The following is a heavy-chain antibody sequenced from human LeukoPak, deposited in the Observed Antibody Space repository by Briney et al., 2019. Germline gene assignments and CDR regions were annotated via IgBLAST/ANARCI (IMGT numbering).Heavy chain of an antibody. CDR3: ARDPGYCSSTSCYFLNYYYYGMDV. Sequence: PGGSLRLSCAASGFTFSSYSMNWVRQAPGKGLEGVSSISSSSSYIYYADSVKGRFTISRDNAKNSLYLQMNSLRAEDTAVYYCARDPGYCSSTSCYFLNYYYYGMDVWGQGTTVTVSS. J-gene: IGHJ6*02. CDR2: ISSSSSYI. V-gene: IGHV3-21*01. CDR1: GFTFSSYS. D-gene: IGHD2-2*01.